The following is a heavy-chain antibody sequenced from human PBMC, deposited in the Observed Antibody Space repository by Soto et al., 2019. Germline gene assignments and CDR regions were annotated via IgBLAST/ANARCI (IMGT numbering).Heavy chain of an antibody. CDR2: INHSGST. Sequence: QVQLQQWGAGLLKPSETLSLTCAVYGGSFSGYYWSWIRQPPGKGLEWIGEINHSGSTNYNPSLKSRVTISVDTSKNQFSLKLSSVTAADTAVYYCARGGTVVVPAATYPFDYWGQGPLVTVSS. CDR1: GGSFSGYY. V-gene: IGHV4-34*01. CDR3: ARGGTVVVPAATYPFDY. J-gene: IGHJ4*02. D-gene: IGHD2-2*01.